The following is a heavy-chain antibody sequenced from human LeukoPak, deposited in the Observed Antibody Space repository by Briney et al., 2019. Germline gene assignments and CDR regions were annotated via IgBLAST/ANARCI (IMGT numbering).Heavy chain of an antibody. CDR3: VRDPWSYYYVDV. CDR2: IYYSGST. D-gene: IGHD2-8*01. V-gene: IGHV4-59*01. Sequence: SETLSLTCTVSGGSISSYYWSWIRQPPGKGLEWIGYIYYSGSTNYNPSLKSRVTISVDTSKNQFSLKLSSVTAADTAVYYCVRDPWSYYYVDVWGKGTTVTVSS. CDR1: GGSISSYY. J-gene: IGHJ6*03.